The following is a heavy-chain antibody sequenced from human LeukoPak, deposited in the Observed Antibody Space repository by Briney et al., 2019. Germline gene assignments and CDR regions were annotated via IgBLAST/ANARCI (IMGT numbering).Heavy chain of an antibody. CDR2: IYYSGST. CDR1: GGSISEYY. J-gene: IGHJ3*01. CDR3: ARGVRYFVLDGFDX. V-gene: IGHV4-59*01. Sequence: SETLSLTCTVSGGSISEYYWSWIRQPPGQGLEWIGYIYYSGSTNYNPSLKSRVTISVDTSKNQFSLKLSSVTAADTALYYCARGVRYFVLDGFDXWGQXXMVT. D-gene: IGHD3-9*01.